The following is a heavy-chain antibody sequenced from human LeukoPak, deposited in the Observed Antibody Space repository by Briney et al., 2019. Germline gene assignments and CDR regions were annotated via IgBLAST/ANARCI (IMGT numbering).Heavy chain of an antibody. J-gene: IGHJ4*02. Sequence: PGGSLRLSCAASGFTFSSYSMNWVRQAPGKGLEWVSSISSSSSYIYYADSVKGRFTISRDNAKNSLYLQMNSLRAEDTAVYYCARASIAARARHIDYWGKGTLVTVSS. CDR2: ISSSSSYI. V-gene: IGHV3-21*01. CDR1: GFTFSSYS. CDR3: ARASIAARARHIDY. D-gene: IGHD6-6*01.